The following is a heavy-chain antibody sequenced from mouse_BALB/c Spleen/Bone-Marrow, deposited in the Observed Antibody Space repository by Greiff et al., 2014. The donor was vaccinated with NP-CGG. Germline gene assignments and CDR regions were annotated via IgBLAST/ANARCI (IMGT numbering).Heavy chain of an antibody. V-gene: IGHV14-3*02. J-gene: IGHJ4*01. CDR3: AQGYDWAMDY. CDR1: GFNIKDTY. D-gene: IGHD2-14*01. CDR2: IDPANGNT. Sequence: EVQLQQSGAELVKPGASVELSCTASGFNIKDTYIHWVKQRPEQGLEWIGRIDPANGNTKYDPKFQGKATITTDTSSNTAYLQLSSLTSEDTAVYYCAQGYDWAMDYWGQGTSVTVSS.